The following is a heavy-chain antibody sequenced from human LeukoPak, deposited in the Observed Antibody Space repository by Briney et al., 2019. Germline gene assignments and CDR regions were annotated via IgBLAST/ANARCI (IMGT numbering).Heavy chain of an antibody. V-gene: IGHV4-34*01. CDR3: ARGGLQLWPRAFDY. J-gene: IGHJ4*02. D-gene: IGHD5-18*01. Sequence: PSETLSLTCAVYGGSFSGYYWSWIRQPPGKGLEWIGEINHSGSTNYNPSLKSRVTISVDTSKNQFSLKLSSVTAADTAVYYCARGGLQLWPRAFDYWGQGTLVTVSS. CDR1: GGSFSGYY. CDR2: INHSGST.